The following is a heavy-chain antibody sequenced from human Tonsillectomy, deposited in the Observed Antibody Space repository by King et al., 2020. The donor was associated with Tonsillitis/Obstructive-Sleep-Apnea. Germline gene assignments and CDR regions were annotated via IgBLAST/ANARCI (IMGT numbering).Heavy chain of an antibody. J-gene: IGHJ4*02. Sequence: QLVQSGGGVVQPGGSLRLSCAASGFNFDDYAMHWVRQAPGKGLEWVSGISWNSGNIGYADSVKGRFTISRDNAKNSLYLQMNSLRAEDTALYYCAKALLASWVYFDSWGQGTLVTVSS. CDR3: AKALLASWVYFDS. V-gene: IGHV3-9*01. D-gene: IGHD2-8*02. CDR1: GFNFDDYA. CDR2: ISWNSGNI.